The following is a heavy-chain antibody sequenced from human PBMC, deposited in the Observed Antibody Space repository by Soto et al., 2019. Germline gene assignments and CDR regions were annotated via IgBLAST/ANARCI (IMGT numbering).Heavy chain of an antibody. V-gene: IGHV3-21*01. CDR3: ARPSDLRYYYHYMDV. Sequence: EVQLVESWGGLVKPGGSLRLSCAASGFTFSSYSMNWVRQAPGKGLEWVSSISSSSSYIYYADSVKGLFTISRDNAKNSLYLQRNSLRAEDTAVYYSARPSDLRYYYHYMDVWGKGTTVTVSS. D-gene: IGHD3-3*01. CDR2: ISSSSSYI. J-gene: IGHJ6*03. CDR1: GFTFSSYS.